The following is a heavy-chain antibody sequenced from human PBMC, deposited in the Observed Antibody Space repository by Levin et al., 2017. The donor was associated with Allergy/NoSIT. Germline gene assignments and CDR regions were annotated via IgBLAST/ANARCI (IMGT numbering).Heavy chain of an antibody. CDR1: GFSLSTRAVG. J-gene: IGHJ4*02. D-gene: IGHD6-19*01. CDR2: IYWDDDN. CDR3: AHGSGWLFDH. V-gene: IGHV2-5*02. Sequence: SGPTLVKPTQTLTLTCTFSGFSLSTRAVGVGWIRQPPGKALEWLALIYWDDDNHYSPSLRDRITITKDTSKNQVVFRMTNMDPVDTATYFCAHGSGWLFDHWGPGTLVTVSS.